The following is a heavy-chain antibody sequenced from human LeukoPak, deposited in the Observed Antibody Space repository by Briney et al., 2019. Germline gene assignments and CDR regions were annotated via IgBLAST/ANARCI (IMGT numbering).Heavy chain of an antibody. V-gene: IGHV1-46*01. D-gene: IGHD1-26*01. CDR1: GYTFTNYY. Sequence: ASVKVSCKASGYTFTNYYMHWVRQAPGQGLEWMGMSSPSGGSTTYAQKFQGRVTMTTDTSTSTVYMELSSLRSEDTAVYYCASLIVGTTHWGQGTLVTVSS. CDR3: ASLIVGTTH. J-gene: IGHJ4*02. CDR2: SSPSGGST.